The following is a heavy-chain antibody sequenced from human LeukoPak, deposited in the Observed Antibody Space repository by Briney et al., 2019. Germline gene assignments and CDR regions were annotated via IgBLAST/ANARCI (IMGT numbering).Heavy chain of an antibody. CDR1: GGSINNFY. CDR3: ARTGYYASGSSYYYGMDV. V-gene: IGHV4-59*08. D-gene: IGHD3-10*01. CDR2: IFYCGST. J-gene: IGHJ6*02. Sequence: PSETLSLTCTVSGGSINNFYWSWIRQPPGKGLEWIGYIFYCGSTNYNPSLESRVTISIDTSKNQFSLKVNSLTAADTAVYYCARTGYYASGSSYYYGMDVWGQGTTVTVSS.